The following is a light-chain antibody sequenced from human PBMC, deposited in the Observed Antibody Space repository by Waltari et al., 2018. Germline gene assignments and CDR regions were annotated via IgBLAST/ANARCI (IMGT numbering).Light chain of an antibody. CDR1: SSDVGGYNY. J-gene: IGLJ2*01. CDR3: SSYRSGSILV. Sequence: QSALTQPASVSGSPGQSITISYTGTSSDVGGYNYVSWYQQHPGKVPKVIIYEVSNRPSGVSHRFSGSKSGNTASLTISGLQAEDEADYYCSSYRSGSILVFGGGTKVTVL. V-gene: IGLV2-14*01. CDR2: EVS.